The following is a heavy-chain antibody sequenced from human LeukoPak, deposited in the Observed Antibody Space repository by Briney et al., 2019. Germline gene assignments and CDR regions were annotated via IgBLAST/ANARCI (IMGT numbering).Heavy chain of an antibody. CDR1: GGSLSGYY. J-gene: IGHJ4*02. Sequence: SETLSLTCAVYGGSLSGYYWSWIRQPPGKGLEGIGEINHSGSTNYNPSLKSRVTISVDTSKNQFSLKLSSVTAADTAVYYCAREDGSSSVGGFDYWGQGNLVTVSS. D-gene: IGHD6-6*01. CDR2: INHSGST. V-gene: IGHV4-34*01. CDR3: AREDGSSSVGGFDY.